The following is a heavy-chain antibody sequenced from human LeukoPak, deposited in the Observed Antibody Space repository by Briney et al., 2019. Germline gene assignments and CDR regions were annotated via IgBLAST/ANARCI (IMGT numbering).Heavy chain of an antibody. Sequence: PGGSLRLSCAASGFTFSSYGMHWVRQAPGKGLEWVAFVRYDGSNKYYADSVKGRFTISRDNSKNTLYLQMNSLRAEDTAVYYCAKDCGYDFWSGYCLDAFDIWGQGTMVTVSS. CDR3: AKDCGYDFWSGYCLDAFDI. CDR1: GFTFSSYG. CDR2: VRYDGSNK. J-gene: IGHJ3*02. D-gene: IGHD3-3*01. V-gene: IGHV3-30*02.